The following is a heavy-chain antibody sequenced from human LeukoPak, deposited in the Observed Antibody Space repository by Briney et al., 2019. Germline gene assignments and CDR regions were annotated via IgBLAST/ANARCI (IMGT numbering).Heavy chain of an antibody. CDR2: ICHDGSNK. J-gene: IGHJ4*02. CDR1: GFTFSNYG. D-gene: IGHD1/OR15-1a*01. CDR3: ARDPGNSGEYYFDY. Sequence: GRSLRLSCAASGFTFSNYGMHWVRQAPGKGPEWVAVICHDGSNKYYAETVKGRFTISRDNSKNTLYLQMNSLRAEDTAVYYCARDPGNSGEYYFDYWGQGTLVSVSS. V-gene: IGHV3-33*01.